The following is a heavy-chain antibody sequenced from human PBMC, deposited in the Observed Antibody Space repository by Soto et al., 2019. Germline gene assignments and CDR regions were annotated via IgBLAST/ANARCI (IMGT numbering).Heavy chain of an antibody. CDR2: IYSGGST. D-gene: IGHD4-4*01. J-gene: IGHJ5*02. CDR1: GFTVSSNY. V-gene: IGHV3-53*01. Sequence: EVQLVESGGGLIQPGGSLRLSCAASGFTVSSNYMSWVRQAPGKGLEWVSVIYSGGSTYYADSVKGRFTISRDNSKNTLYLQMNSLRAEDTAVYYCARDRGQYSNYVGWFDPWGQGTLVTVSS. CDR3: ARDRGQYSNYVGWFDP.